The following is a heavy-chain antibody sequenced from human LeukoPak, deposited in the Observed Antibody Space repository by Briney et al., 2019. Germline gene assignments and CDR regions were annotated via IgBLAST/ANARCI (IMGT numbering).Heavy chain of an antibody. CDR1: GGSISSGGYY. CDR2: IYYSGST. J-gene: IGHJ4*02. V-gene: IGHV4-61*08. D-gene: IGHD3-3*01. CDR3: ARALGTNDFWSGYYTSPTFDY. Sequence: SETLSLTCTVSGGSISSGGYYWSWIRQHPGKGLEWIGYIYYSGSTNYNPSLKSRVTISVDTSKNQFSLKLSSVTAADTAVYYCARALGTNDFWSGYYTSPTFDYWGQGTLVTVSS.